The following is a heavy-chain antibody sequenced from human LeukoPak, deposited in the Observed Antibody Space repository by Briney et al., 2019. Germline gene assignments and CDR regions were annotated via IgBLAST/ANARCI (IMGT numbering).Heavy chain of an antibody. CDR1: GFTFSSYA. D-gene: IGHD6-19*01. CDR2: ISGSGYST. CDR3: LAVAVVDYYYYYGMDV. J-gene: IGHJ6*02. Sequence: GGSLRLSCAASGFTFSSYAMSWVRQAPGKGLEWVSSISGSGYSTYYADSVKGRFTISRDNSKNTLYLQMNSLRAEDTAVYYCLAVAVVDYYYYYGMDVWGQGTTVTVSS. V-gene: IGHV3-23*01.